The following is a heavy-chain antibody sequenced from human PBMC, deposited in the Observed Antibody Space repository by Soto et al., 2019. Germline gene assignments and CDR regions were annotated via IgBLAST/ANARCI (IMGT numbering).Heavy chain of an antibody. Sequence: EVQLLESGGGLVQPGGSLRLSCAASGLTFSNYGMTWVRQAPGKGLEWVSAVTSGGSTYYAHSVKGRFTISRDNSRETLYLQMNSLRAEDTAVYYCAKVGVAGLGAFEIWGQGTMVTVSS. V-gene: IGHV3-23*01. CDR2: VTSGGST. D-gene: IGHD6-19*01. J-gene: IGHJ3*02. CDR1: GLTFSNYG. CDR3: AKVGVAGLGAFEI.